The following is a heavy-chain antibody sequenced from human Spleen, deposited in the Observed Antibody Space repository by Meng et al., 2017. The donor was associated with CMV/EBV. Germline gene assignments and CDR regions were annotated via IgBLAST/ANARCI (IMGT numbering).Heavy chain of an antibody. J-gene: IGHJ3*01. CDR3: AKVLIATTTGFGAFDV. CDR1: GFTFSSYA. D-gene: IGHD2-21*01. CDR2: IGVRSGGAT. Sequence: GGSLRLSCAVSGFTFSSYAMSWVRQAPGKGLEWVSGIGVRSGGATYYADSVKGRFTISRDSSKNTLYLQMDSLRVEYTAVYYCAKVLIATTTGFGAFDVWGQGTMVTVSS. V-gene: IGHV3-23*01.